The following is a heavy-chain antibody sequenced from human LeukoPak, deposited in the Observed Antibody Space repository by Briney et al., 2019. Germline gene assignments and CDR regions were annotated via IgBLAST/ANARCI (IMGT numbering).Heavy chain of an antibody. D-gene: IGHD1-26*01. CDR2: ISSSGSTI. CDR1: GFTFSDYY. V-gene: IGHV3-11*04. J-gene: IGHJ3*02. CDR3: AKDLHSGTYSVAFDI. Sequence: GGSLRLSCATSGFTFSDYYMSWIRQAPGKGLEWVSYISSSGSTIYYADSVKGRFTISRDNAKNSLYLQMNSLRAEDTAVYYCAKDLHSGTYSVAFDIWGQGTMVTVSS.